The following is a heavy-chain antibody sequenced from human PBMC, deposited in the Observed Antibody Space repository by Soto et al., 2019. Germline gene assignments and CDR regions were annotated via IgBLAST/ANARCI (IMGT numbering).Heavy chain of an antibody. V-gene: IGHV1-46*01. CDR2: INPSGGDT. CDR3: ARDGPHRWIDY. Sequence: ASVKVSCKASGYTFSDCRMHWVRQAPGQGLEWMGIINPSGGDTTYAQKFQGRVTMTRDTSTSTVYMDLSSLTSEDTAEYYCARDGPHRWIDYWGQGTLVTVSS. CDR1: GYTFSDCR. J-gene: IGHJ4*02.